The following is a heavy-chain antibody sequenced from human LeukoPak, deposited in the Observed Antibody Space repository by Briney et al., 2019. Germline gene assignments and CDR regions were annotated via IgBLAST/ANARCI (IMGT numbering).Heavy chain of an antibody. CDR2: ISSSGSTI. Sequence: GGSLRLSCAASGFTFSDYYMSWIRQAPGKGLEWVSYISSSGSTIYYADSVEGRFTISRDNAKNSLYLQMNSLRAEDTAVYYCARELVYSGSHYFDYWGQGTLVTVSS. J-gene: IGHJ4*02. CDR3: ARELVYSGSHYFDY. CDR1: GFTFSDYY. V-gene: IGHV3-11*01. D-gene: IGHD1-26*01.